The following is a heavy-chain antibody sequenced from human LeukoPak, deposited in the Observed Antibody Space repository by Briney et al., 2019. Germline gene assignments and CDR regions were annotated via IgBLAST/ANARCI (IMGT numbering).Heavy chain of an antibody. J-gene: IGHJ4*02. V-gene: IGHV3-48*01. CDR3: ARSYYDTSGPGY. CDR1: GFTFGTYS. D-gene: IGHD3-22*01. Sequence: GGSLRLSCAASGFTFGTYSMNWVRQAPGRGLEWVSYISSSSTTIYYADSAKGRSTISRDNAKNSLYLQMSSLSAEDTAVYYCARSYYDTSGPGYWGQGTLVTVSS. CDR2: ISSSSTTI.